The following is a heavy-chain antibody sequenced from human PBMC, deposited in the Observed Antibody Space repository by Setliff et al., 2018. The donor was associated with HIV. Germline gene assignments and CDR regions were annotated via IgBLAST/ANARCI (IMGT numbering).Heavy chain of an antibody. CDR3: ATAFGYCSGGSCSWFDP. CDR2: FDPEDGET. CDR1: GYTLTELS. J-gene: IGHJ5*02. Sequence: ASVKVSCKVSGYTLTELSMHWVRQAPGKGLEWMGGFDPEDGETIYAQKFQGRVTMTEDTSTDTAYMELSSLRSEDTAVYYCATAFGYCSGGSCSWFDPWGQGTLVTVSS. V-gene: IGHV1-24*01. D-gene: IGHD2-15*01.